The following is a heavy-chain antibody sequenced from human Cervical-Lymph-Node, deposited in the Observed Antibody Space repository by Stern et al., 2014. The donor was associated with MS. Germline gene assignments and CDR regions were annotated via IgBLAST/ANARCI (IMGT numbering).Heavy chain of an antibody. J-gene: IGHJ5*02. V-gene: IGHV1-69*06. Sequence: VQLLESGADVKQPGSSVRVSCKASGDISWLRQAPGQGLEYMGGIIRPVGTAHYTQRFQGRLTITADISTNTTYMELSSLRSDDTAIYYCATGAGDNWFDPWGQGTLVSVSS. CDR1: GD. CDR2: IIRPVGTA. CDR3: ATGAGDNWFDP. D-gene: IGHD3-10*01.